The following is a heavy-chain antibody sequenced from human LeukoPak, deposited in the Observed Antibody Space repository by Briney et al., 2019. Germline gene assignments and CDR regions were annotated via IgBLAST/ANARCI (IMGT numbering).Heavy chain of an antibody. CDR3: ARIYNSGRHYYFDY. CDR1: GYTFTSYA. J-gene: IGHJ4*02. CDR2: INPSGGST. Sequence: GASVKVSCKASGYTFTSYAMHWVRQAPGQGLEWIGVINPSGGSTTYAQKFQGRVTMTRDTFTSTVYMELSSLRFEDTAVYYCARIYNSGRHYYFDYWGQGTLVTVSA. D-gene: IGHD6-19*01. V-gene: IGHV1-46*01.